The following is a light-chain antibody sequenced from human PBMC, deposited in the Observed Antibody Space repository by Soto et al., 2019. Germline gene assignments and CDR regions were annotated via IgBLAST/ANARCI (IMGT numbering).Light chain of an antibody. Sequence: QSALTQPASVSGSPGQSITISCTGTSSDVGAYDFVSWYQHYPGKAPKLVTFDVTHRPPGISDRFSGSNSANTASLTISGLQAEDEAVYYCSSYPTRSTLVFGGGTQVTVL. CDR1: SSDVGAYDF. V-gene: IGLV2-14*01. CDR3: SSYPTRSTLV. CDR2: DVT. J-gene: IGLJ1*01.